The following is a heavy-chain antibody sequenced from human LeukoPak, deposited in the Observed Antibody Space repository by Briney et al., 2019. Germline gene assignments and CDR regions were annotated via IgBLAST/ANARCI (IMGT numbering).Heavy chain of an antibody. CDR2: IYHSGST. V-gene: IGHV4-38-2*01. CDR1: GGSFSGYY. Sequence: PSETLSLTCAVYGGSFSGYYWGWIRQPPGKGLEWIGSIYHSGSTYYNPSLKSRVTISVDTSKNQFSLKLSSVTAADTAVYYCARGGKVVVAGPGDYWGQGTLVTVSS. D-gene: IGHD6-19*01. CDR3: ARGGKVVVAGPGDY. J-gene: IGHJ4*02.